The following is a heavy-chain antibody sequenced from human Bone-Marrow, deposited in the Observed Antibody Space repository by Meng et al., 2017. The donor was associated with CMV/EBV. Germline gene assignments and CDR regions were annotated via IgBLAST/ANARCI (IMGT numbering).Heavy chain of an antibody. D-gene: IGHD3-10*01. CDR2: INPSGGST. CDR3: ARDYYGSGSYSPYNDP. J-gene: IGHJ5*02. V-gene: IGHV1-46*01. CDR1: GYTFTSYY. Sequence: ASVKVSCKASGYTFTSYYMHWVRQAPGQGLEWMGIINPSGGSTSYAQKFQGRVTMTRDTSTSTVYMELRSLRSDDTAVYYCARDYYGSGSYSPYNDPWGQGTLVTVSS.